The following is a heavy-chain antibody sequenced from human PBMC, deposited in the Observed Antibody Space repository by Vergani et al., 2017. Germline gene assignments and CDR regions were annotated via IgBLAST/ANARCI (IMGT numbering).Heavy chain of an antibody. CDR3: ARMGGYDEGDAFRIGYFDS. D-gene: IGHD3-22*01. Sequence: QVRLQESGPGLVKPSQTLSLTCSVSGDSISSGVYYWNWIRQHSGKGLEWIGYIYSTGSTHHNPSLRRRINMSVDTSKNQFSLKLNSVTAADTAMYYCARMGGYDEGDAFRIGYFDSWGPGILVTVSS. CDR2: IYSTGST. CDR1: GDSISSGVYY. V-gene: IGHV4-31*03. J-gene: IGHJ4*02.